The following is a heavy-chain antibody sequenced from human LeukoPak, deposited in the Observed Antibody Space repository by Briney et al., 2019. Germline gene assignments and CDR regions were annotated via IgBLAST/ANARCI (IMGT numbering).Heavy chain of an antibody. D-gene: IGHD5-18*01. CDR1: GGSFSGYY. CDR2: INHSGST. J-gene: IGHJ4*02. CDR3: ARDFFQLWVPAT. V-gene: IGHV4-34*01. Sequence: SETLSLTCAVYGGSFSGYYWSWIRQPPGKGLEWIGEINHSGSTNYNPSLKSRVTISVDTSKNQFSLKLSSVTAADTAVYYCARDFFQLWVPATWGQGTLVTVSS.